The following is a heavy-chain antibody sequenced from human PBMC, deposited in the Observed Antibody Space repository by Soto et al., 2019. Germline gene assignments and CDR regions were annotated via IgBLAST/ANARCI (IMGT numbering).Heavy chain of an antibody. Sequence: PGGSLRLSCAASGFTFSSYWMSWVRQAPGKGLEWVANIKQDGSEKYYVDSVKGRFTISRDNAKNSLYLQMNSLRAEDTAVYYCAREQQQLVVLRNYYYYYMDVWGKGTTVTVSS. CDR3: AREQQQLVVLRNYYYYYMDV. CDR2: IKQDGSEK. D-gene: IGHD6-13*01. V-gene: IGHV3-7*01. J-gene: IGHJ6*03. CDR1: GFTFSSYW.